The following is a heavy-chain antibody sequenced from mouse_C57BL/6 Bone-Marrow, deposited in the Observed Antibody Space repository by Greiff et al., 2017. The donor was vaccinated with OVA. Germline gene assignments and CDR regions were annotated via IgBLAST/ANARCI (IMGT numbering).Heavy chain of an antibody. CDR2: ISRGGSYT. Sequence: EVKLVESGGDLVKPGGSLKLSCAASGFTFSSYGMSWVRQTPDKRLEWVANISRGGSYTYYPDSVKGRFTLTRDNAKNTLYLQMSSLKADDTAMYYGGREFQLSQYYFDYWGQGTTLTVSS. CDR1: GFTFSSYG. D-gene: IGHD4-1*02. CDR3: GREFQLSQYYFDY. J-gene: IGHJ2*01. V-gene: IGHV5-6*01.